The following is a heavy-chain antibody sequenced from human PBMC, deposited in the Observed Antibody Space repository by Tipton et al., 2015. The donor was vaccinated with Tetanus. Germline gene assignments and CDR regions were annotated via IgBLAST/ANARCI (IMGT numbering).Heavy chain of an antibody. J-gene: IGHJ4*02. V-gene: IGHV3-30*18. CDR2: MEHDGSRT. Sequence: SLRLSCAASGFIFIDHGMHWVRQAPGKGLEWVAFMEHDGSRTSYADSVKGRFTVSRDNSRNTLFLQMNSLRVEDTAMYYCAKKGVSVTSPNHFDYWGQGTLVTVSS. D-gene: IGHD4-17*01. CDR3: AKKGVSVTSPNHFDY. CDR1: GFIFIDHG.